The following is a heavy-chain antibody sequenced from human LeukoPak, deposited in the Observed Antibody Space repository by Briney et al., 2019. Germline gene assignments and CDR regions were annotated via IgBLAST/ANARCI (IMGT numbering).Heavy chain of an antibody. CDR3: AIPCGGDCYSPITDYYYYGMDV. J-gene: IGHJ6*02. Sequence: GASVKVSCKASGYTFTGYYMHWVRQAPGQGLEWMGWINPNSGGTNYAQKFQGRVTMTRDTSISTAYMELSRLRSDDTAVYYCAIPCGGDCYSPITDYYYYGMDVWGQGTTVTVSS. V-gene: IGHV1-2*02. CDR2: INPNSGGT. D-gene: IGHD2-21*02. CDR1: GYTFTGYY.